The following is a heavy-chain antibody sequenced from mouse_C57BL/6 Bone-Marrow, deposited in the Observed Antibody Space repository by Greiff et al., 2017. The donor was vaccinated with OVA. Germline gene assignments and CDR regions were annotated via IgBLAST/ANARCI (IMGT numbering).Heavy chain of an antibody. D-gene: IGHD1-1*01. CDR2: INYDGSST. Sequence: EVKVVESEGGLVQPGSSMKLSCTASGFTFSDYYMAWVRQVPEKGLEWVANINYDGSSTYYMDSLKSRFIISRDNAKNILYLQMSSLKSEDTATYYCARGGRCLYYYAMDYWGQGTSVTVSS. CDR3: ARGGRCLYYYAMDY. J-gene: IGHJ4*01. CDR1: GFTFSDYY. V-gene: IGHV5-16*01.